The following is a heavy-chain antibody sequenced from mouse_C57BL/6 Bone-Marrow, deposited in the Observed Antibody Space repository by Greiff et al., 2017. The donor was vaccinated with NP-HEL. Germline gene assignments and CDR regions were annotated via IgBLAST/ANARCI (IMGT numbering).Heavy chain of an antibody. J-gene: IGHJ2*01. Sequence: EVKLQQSGPGLVKPSQSLSLTCSVTGYSITSGYYWNWIRQFPGNKLEWMGYISYDGSNNYNPSLKNRISITRDPSKNQFFLKLNSVTTEDTATYYCARDRRTGWYYFDYWGQGTTLTVSS. CDR3: ARDRRTGWYYFDY. D-gene: IGHD2-3*01. V-gene: IGHV3-6*01. CDR1: GYSITSGYY. CDR2: ISYDGSN.